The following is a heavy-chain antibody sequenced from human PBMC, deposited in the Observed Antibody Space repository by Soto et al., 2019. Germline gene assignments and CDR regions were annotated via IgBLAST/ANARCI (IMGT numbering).Heavy chain of an antibody. Sequence: QVQLQESGPGLVKPSETLSLTCTVSGGSIGSYSWGWFRQPPGKGLGWIGYIYSSGSTNYNPSLKSRVTISVDTSKNQFSLKLSSVTAADTAVYYCARLWFGEPVDYWGQGTLVTVSS. D-gene: IGHD3-10*01. V-gene: IGHV4-59*08. CDR2: IYSSGST. CDR3: ARLWFGEPVDY. J-gene: IGHJ4*02. CDR1: GGSIGSYS.